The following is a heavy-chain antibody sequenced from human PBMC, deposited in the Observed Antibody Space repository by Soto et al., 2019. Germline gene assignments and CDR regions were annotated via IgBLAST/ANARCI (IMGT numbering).Heavy chain of an antibody. CDR2: ISYDGSNK. CDR1: GFTFSSYG. J-gene: IGHJ4*02. D-gene: IGHD6-6*01. V-gene: IGHV3-30*18. CDR3: AKDRVLFGPGSSSYLDY. Sequence: GGSLRLSCAASGFTFSSYGMHWVRQAPGKGLEWVAVISYDGSNKYYADSVKGRFTISRDNSKNTLYLQMNSLRAEDTAVYYCAKDRVLFGPGSSSYLDYWGQGTLVTVSS.